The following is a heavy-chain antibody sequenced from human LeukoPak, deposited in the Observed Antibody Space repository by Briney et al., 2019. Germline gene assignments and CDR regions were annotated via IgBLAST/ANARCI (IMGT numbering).Heavy chain of an antibody. Sequence: PSGTLSLTCTVSGVSINSYYWSWIRQAPGKELEWIGYIYYTGSTNYNPSLKSRVTTSVDTSKNQFSLKLSSVTAADTAVYYCAGEGAFYSGFDYWGQGTLVTVSS. D-gene: IGHD3-3*02. J-gene: IGHJ4*02. V-gene: IGHV4-59*01. CDR1: GVSINSYY. CDR3: AGEGAFYSGFDY. CDR2: IYYTGST.